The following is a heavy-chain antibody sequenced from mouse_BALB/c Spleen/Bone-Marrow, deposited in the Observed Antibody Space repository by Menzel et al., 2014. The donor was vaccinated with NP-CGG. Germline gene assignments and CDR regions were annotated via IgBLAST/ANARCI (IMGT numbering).Heavy chain of an antibody. D-gene: IGHD1-1*01. CDR2: ISNGGSYT. V-gene: IGHV5-4*02. J-gene: IGHJ1*01. CDR1: GFTFSDYY. Sequence: EVMLVESGGGLMKPGGSLKPSCAASGFTFSDYYMYWVRQTPEKRLEWVATISNGGSYTYYPDSVKGRFTISRDNAKNNLYLQMSSLKSEDTAMYYCARDSLYYYGSSYGYFNVWGAGTTVTVSS. CDR3: ARDSLYYYGSSYGYFNV.